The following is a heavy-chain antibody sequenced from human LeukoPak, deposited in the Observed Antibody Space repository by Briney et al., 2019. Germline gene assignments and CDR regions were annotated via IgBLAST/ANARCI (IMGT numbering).Heavy chain of an antibody. CDR3: ARVQSRLSWFAP. CDR2: IYYSGST. CDR1: GYSISSGYY. V-gene: IGHV4-38-2*02. Sequence: SETLSLTCTVSGYSISSGYYWGWIRQPPGKGLEWIGSIYYSGSTYYNPSLKSRVTISVDTSKNQFSLKLSSVTAADTAVYYCARVQSRLSWFAPWGQGTLVTVSS. J-gene: IGHJ5*02.